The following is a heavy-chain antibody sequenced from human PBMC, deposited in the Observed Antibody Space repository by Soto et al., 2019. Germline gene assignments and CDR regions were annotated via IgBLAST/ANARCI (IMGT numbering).Heavy chain of an antibody. CDR3: ARTSGTVGSELHFDY. CDR1: GGSFSGYY. V-gene: IGHV4-34*01. J-gene: IGHJ4*02. Sequence: SETLSLTCAVYGGSFSGYYWSWIRQPPGKGLEWIGEINHSGSTNYNPSLKSRVTISVDTSKNQFSLKLSSVTAADTAVYYCARTSGTVGSELHFDYWGQGTLVTVSS. CDR2: INHSGST. D-gene: IGHD1-26*01.